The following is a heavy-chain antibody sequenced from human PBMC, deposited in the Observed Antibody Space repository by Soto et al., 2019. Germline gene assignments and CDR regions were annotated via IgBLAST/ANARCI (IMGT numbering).Heavy chain of an antibody. CDR3: AKDFGGGYCSGGSCSPRPGLYYYYYYYMDV. D-gene: IGHD2-15*01. CDR2: ISGSGGST. CDR1: GFTFSSYA. J-gene: IGHJ6*03. V-gene: IGHV3-23*01. Sequence: GGSLRLSCAASGFTFSSYAMSWVRQAPGKGLEWVSAISGSGGSTYYADSVKGRFTISRDNSKNTLYLQMNSLRAEDTAVYYCAKDFGGGYCSGGSCSPRPGLYYYYYYYMDVWGKGTTVTVSS.